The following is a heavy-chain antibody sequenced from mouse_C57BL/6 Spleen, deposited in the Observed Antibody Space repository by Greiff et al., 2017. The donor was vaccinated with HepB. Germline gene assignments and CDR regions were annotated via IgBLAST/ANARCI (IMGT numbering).Heavy chain of an antibody. CDR1: GFTFSDYG. Sequence: EVQLVESGGGLVKPGGSLKLSCAASGFTFSDYGMHWVRQAPEKGLEWVAYISSGSSTIYYADTVKGRFTISRDNAKNTLFLQMSSLRSEDTAMYYCARRYSSYDYYAVDYWGPGTSVTVSS. CDR2: ISSGSSTI. J-gene: IGHJ4*01. D-gene: IGHD1-1*01. V-gene: IGHV5-17*01. CDR3: ARRYSSYDYYAVDY.